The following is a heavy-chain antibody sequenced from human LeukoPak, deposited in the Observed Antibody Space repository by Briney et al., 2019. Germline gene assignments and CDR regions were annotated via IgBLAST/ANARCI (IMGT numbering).Heavy chain of an antibody. CDR3: ARVSGAIMVRGFDY. J-gene: IGHJ4*02. CDR2: MNPNSGNT. Sequence: ASVKVSCKASGYTFTSYDINWVRQATGQGLEWMGWMNPNSGNTGYAQKFQGRVTMTRNTSISTAYMELRSLRSDDTAVYYCARVSGAIMVRGFDYWGRGTLVTVSS. CDR1: GYTFTSYD. D-gene: IGHD3-10*01. V-gene: IGHV1-8*01.